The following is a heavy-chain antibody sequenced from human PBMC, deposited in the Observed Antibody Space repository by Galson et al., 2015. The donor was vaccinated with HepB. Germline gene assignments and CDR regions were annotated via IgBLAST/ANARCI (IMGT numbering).Heavy chain of an antibody. CDR1: GFTFSSYG. CDR2: ISPCGTK. V-gene: IGHV3-48*01. Sequence: CAASGFTFSSYGMHWVRHSPGKGLEWLAYISPCGTKYYAGSARGWFTISRDNAKKAMYLHMSSLRVEDTAVYYCARNPASYDYYNMDVWGQGTTVTVSS. CDR3: ARNPASYDYYNMDV. D-gene: IGHD2-21*01. J-gene: IGHJ6*02.